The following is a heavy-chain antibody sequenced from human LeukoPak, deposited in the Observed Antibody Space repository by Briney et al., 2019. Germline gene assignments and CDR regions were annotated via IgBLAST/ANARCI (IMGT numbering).Heavy chain of an antibody. CDR2: FDPEDGET. D-gene: IGHD3-22*01. V-gene: IGHV1-24*01. CDR3: ATVGMHYYDSSGYYYNY. Sequence: ASAKVSCKVSGYTLTELSMHWVRQAPGKGLEWMGGFDPEDGETIYAQKFQGRVTMTEGTSTDTAYMELSSLRSEDTAVYYCATVGMHYYDSSGYYYNYWGQGTLVTVSS. J-gene: IGHJ4*02. CDR1: GYTLTELS.